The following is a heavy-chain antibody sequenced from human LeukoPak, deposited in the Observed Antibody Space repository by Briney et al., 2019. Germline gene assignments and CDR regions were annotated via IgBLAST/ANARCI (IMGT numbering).Heavy chain of an antibody. CDR1: GYSISSGYY. D-gene: IGHD4-17*01. CDR3: AAMTTVTMYSYFFDA. Sequence: SETLSLTCTVSGYSISSGYYWGWIRQPPRKRLEWIGRSYHSGSTYYNPSLNRRVTISVDTSKNQFSLKLSSVIAADTAIYYFAAMTTVTMYSYFFDAWGQGILLTVAS. J-gene: IGHJ4*02. CDR2: SYHSGST. V-gene: IGHV4-38-2*02.